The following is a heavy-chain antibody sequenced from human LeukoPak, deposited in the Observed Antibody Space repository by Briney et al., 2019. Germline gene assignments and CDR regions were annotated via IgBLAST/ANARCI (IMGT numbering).Heavy chain of an antibody. J-gene: IGHJ4*02. Sequence: ASVKVSCKASGYTFTSYYMHWVRQAPGQGLEWMGIINPSGGSTSYAQKFQGRVTMTRNTSISTAYMELSSLRSEDTAVYYCARLSTSGDDYWGQGTLVTVSS. CDR2: INPSGGST. V-gene: IGHV1-46*01. CDR1: GYTFTSYY. CDR3: ARLSTSGDDY. D-gene: IGHD3-16*01.